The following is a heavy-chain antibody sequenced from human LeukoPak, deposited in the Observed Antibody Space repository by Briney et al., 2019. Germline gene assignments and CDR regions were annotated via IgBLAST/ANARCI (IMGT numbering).Heavy chain of an antibody. CDR2: IYYSGST. CDR1: GGSISSYY. Sequence: SETLSLTCTASGGSISSYYWSWIRQPPGKGLEWIGYIYYSGSTNYNPSLKSRVTISVDTSKNQFSLKLSSVTAADTAVCYCARAHKTDIVVVPAPFDYWGQGTLVTVSS. D-gene: IGHD2-2*01. CDR3: ARAHKTDIVVVPAPFDY. J-gene: IGHJ4*02. V-gene: IGHV4-59*12.